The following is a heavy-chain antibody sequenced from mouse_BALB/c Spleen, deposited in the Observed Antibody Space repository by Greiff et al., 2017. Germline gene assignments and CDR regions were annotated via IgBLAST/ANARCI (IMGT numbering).Heavy chain of an antibody. V-gene: IGHV1-14*01. J-gene: IGHJ2*01. D-gene: IGHD2-14*01. CDR3: ARGVREYFDY. CDR1: GYTFTSYV. Sequence: VHVKQSGPELVKPGASVKMSCKASGYTFTSYVMHWVKQKPGQGLEWIGYINPYNDGTKYNEKFKGKATLTSDKSSSTAYMELSSLTSEDSAVYYCARGVREYFDYWGQGTTLTVSS. CDR2: INPYNDGT.